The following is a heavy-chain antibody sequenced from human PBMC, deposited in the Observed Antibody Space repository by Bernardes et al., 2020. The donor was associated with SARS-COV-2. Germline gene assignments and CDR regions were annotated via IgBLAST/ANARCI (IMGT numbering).Heavy chain of an antibody. J-gene: IGHJ6*02. CDR2: MNPNSGNT. V-gene: IGHV1-8*01. Sequence: ASVKVSCKASGYTFTSYDINWVRQATGQGLEWMGWMNPNSGNTGYAQKFQGRVTMTRNTSISTAYMELSSLRSEDTAVYYCAISGYCSGGSCLKYYYYYYYGMDVWGQGTTVTVSS. CDR1: GYTFTSYD. D-gene: IGHD2-15*01. CDR3: AISGYCSGGSCLKYYYYYYYGMDV.